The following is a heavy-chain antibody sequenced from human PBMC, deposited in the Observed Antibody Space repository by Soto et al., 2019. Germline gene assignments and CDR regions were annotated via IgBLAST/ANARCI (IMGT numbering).Heavy chain of an antibody. CDR1: GGTFSSYA. CDR2: IIPIFGTA. D-gene: IGHD4-17*01. J-gene: IGHJ6*02. V-gene: IGHV1-69*12. Sequence: QVQLVQSGAEVKKPGSSVMVSCKASGGTFSSYAISWVRQAPGQGLEWMGGIIPIFGTATYAQKFQGRVTITADESTRTAYMEWSSLRSEDTAVYYCGRGPYGAVRNYYGMDVWGQGTTVTVSS. CDR3: GRGPYGAVRNYYGMDV.